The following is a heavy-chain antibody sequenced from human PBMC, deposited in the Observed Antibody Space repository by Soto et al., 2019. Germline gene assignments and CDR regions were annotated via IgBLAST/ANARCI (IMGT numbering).Heavy chain of an antibody. V-gene: IGHV4-4*02. CDR2: IYHSGSN. Sequence: QVQLQESGPGLVKPSGTLSLTCAVSGGSISSSYWWSWVRQPPGKGLEWIGEIYHSGSNNYNTSLKSRVTISVDKSKNQFSLKVTSVTDAYTAVYYCARVSGSYYYGMDVWGQGTTVTVSS. CDR1: GGSISSSYW. J-gene: IGHJ6*02. CDR3: ARVSGSYYYGMDV.